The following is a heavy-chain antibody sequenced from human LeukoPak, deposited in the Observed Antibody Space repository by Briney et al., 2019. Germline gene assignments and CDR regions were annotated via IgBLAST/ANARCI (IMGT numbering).Heavy chain of an antibody. CDR1: GFTFTTSA. D-gene: IGHD2-2*02. CDR2: IVVGSGNT. V-gene: IGHV1-58*02. Sequence: SVKVSCKASGFTFTTSAMQWVRQARGQRLEWIGWIVVGSGNTNCAQKFQERVTITRDMSTSTAYMYLSSLRSEDTAVYYCATAATHGLYHFDYWGQGTLVTVSS. CDR3: ATAATHGLYHFDY. J-gene: IGHJ4*02.